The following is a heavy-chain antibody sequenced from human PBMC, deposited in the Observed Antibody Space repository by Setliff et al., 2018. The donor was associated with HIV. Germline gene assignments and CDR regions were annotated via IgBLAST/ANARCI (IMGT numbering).Heavy chain of an antibody. CDR1: GFTFNYHA. CDR2: ISGSGDST. V-gene: IGHV3-23*01. D-gene: IGHD3-16*01. Sequence: GGSLRLSCAASGFTFNYHAMTWVRQAPGKGLEWVSGISGSGDSTFYAHSVKGRFTIPRDNSRDTLYLEMNNLRAEDTALYYCAKDYTPTFWEYNWFDVWGQGTQVTVSS. CDR3: AKDYTPTFWEYNWFDV. J-gene: IGHJ5*02.